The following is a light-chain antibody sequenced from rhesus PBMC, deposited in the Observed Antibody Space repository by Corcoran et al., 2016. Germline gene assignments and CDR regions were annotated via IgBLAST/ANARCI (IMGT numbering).Light chain of an antibody. CDR1: QSLLFRSNSKNY. CDR2: LES. CDR3: QPYYSTPYS. Sequence: DIVMTQSPASLAMSLGERVTINCKSSQSLLFRSNSKNYLAWYQQKPGQAPRRLIFLESTREAGVPDLFRCRGSGTDVTLTISGLQPEGVSMYYCQPYYSTPYSFGQGTKVEIK. V-gene: IGKV4-1*01. J-gene: IGKJ2*01.